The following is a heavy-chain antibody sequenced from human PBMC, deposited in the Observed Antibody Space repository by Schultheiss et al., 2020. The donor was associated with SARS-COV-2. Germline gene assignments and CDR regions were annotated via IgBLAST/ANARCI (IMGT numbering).Heavy chain of an antibody. V-gene: IGHV4-61*08. J-gene: IGHJ3*02. Sequence: SETLSLTCTVSGGSISSGGYYWSWIRQHPGKGLEWIGYIYYSGSTNYNPSLKSRVTMSVDTSKNQFSLKLSSVTAADTAVYYCARASGMATDAFDIWGQGTMVTVSS. CDR3: ARASGMATDAFDI. CDR1: GGSISSGGYY. CDR2: IYYSGST. D-gene: IGHD5-24*01.